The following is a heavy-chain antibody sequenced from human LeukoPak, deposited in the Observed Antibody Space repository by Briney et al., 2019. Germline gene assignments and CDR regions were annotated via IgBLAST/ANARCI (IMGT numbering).Heavy chain of an antibody. V-gene: IGHV4-59*01. J-gene: IGHJ4*02. CDR3: AREADEPGYFDY. CDR1: GGSISSYY. D-gene: IGHD1-14*01. Sequence: PSETLSLTCTVSGGSISSYYWSWIRQPPGKGLEWIGYIYYSGSTNYNPSLKSRVTVSVDTSKNQFSLKLSSVTAADTAVYYCAREADEPGYFDYWGQGTLVTVSS. CDR2: IYYSGST.